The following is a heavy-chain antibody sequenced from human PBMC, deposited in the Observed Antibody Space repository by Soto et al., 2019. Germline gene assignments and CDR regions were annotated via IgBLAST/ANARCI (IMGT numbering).Heavy chain of an antibody. Sequence: SQTLSLTCAISGDSVSSNSAAWNWIRQSPSRGLEWLGRTYYRSKWYNDYAVSVKSRITINPDTSKNQFSLQLNSVTPEDTAVYYCARVPNSFRLKIGYEDAYEGWGQGTMVTVSS. CDR2: TYYRSKWYN. CDR1: GDSVSSNSAA. V-gene: IGHV6-1*01. J-gene: IGHJ3*01. CDR3: ARVPNSFRLKIGYEDAYEG. D-gene: IGHD5-12*01.